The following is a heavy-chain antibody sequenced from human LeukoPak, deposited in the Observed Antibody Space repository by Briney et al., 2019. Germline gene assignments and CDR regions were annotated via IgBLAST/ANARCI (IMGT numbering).Heavy chain of an antibody. J-gene: IGHJ6*02. Sequence: GGSLRLSCAASGFTFSSYEMNWVRQAPGKGLEWVSYISSSGSTIYYADSVKGRFTISRDNAKNSLYLQMNSLRAEDTAVYYCANLYGSGGYYNPYYYYGMDVWGQGTTVTVSS. V-gene: IGHV3-48*03. CDR2: ISSSGSTI. CDR3: ANLYGSGGYYNPYYYYGMDV. CDR1: GFTFSSYE. D-gene: IGHD3-10*01.